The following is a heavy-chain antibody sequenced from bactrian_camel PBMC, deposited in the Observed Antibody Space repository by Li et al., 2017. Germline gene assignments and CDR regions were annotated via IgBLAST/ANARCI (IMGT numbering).Heavy chain of an antibody. V-gene: IGHV3S1*01. J-gene: IGHJ4*01. CDR1: RYTVSSSC. D-gene: IGHD2*01. CDR2: ILTPGTKT. CDR3: THGLQILRGGSCHPSTD. Sequence: HVQLVESGGGSVQGGGSLRLSCAASRYTVSSSCMGWFRQAPGKEREWISSILTPGTKTYYSDSVKGRFAISRDNAKSRLYLQMDNLQSEDTGMYYCTHGLQILRGGSCHPSTDWGQGTQVTVS.